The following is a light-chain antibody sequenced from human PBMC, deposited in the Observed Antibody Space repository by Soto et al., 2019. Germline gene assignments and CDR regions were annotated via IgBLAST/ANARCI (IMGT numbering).Light chain of an antibody. V-gene: IGLV2-14*01. J-gene: IGLJ1*01. Sequence: QSVLTQPASVSGSPGLSIAISCTGTSSDVGGYNSVSWYQQHPGKAPKLMIYDVSNRPSGVSNRFSGSKSGNTASLTISGLQAEDEGDYYCSPYTTGGSYVFGTGTKLTVL. CDR1: SSDVGGYNS. CDR3: SPYTTGGSYV. CDR2: DVS.